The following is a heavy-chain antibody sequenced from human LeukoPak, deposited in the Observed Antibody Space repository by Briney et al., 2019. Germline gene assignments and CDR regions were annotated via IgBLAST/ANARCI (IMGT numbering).Heavy chain of an antibody. Sequence: SVKVSCMASGGTFSSYAISWVRQAPGQGLEWMGGIIPIFDTANYAQKFQGRVTITTDESTSTAYMELSSLRSGDTAVYYCARAESITGTSLPAFDIWGQGTMVTVSS. CDR2: IIPIFDTA. D-gene: IGHD1-7*01. V-gene: IGHV1-69*05. CDR3: ARAESITGTSLPAFDI. J-gene: IGHJ3*02. CDR1: GGTFSSYA.